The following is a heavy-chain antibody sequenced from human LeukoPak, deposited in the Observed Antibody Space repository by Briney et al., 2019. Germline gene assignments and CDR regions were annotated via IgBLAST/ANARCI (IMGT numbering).Heavy chain of an antibody. D-gene: IGHD4-11*01. J-gene: IGHJ5*02. CDR3: ASAGPGGGNYGWFDP. Sequence: PSETLSLTCAVYGGSFSGYYWSWIRQPPGKGLEWIGETNHSGSTNYNPSLKSRVTISVDTSKNQFSLKLSSVTAADTAVYYCASAGPGGGNYGWFDPWGQGTLVTVSS. CDR2: TNHSGST. V-gene: IGHV4-34*01. CDR1: GGSFSGYY.